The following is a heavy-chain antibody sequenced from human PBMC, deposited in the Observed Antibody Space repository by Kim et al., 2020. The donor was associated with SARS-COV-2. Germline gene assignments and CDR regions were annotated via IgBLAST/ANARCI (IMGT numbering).Heavy chain of an antibody. D-gene: IGHD6-19*01. CDR2: IYHTGNT. CDR3: ARHKAVAGSPMLDF. CDR1: GASISNSNW. J-gene: IGHJ4*02. Sequence: SETLSLTCAVSGASISNSNWWSWVRQPPGKGLEWIGEIYHTGNTNYSPSLRSRVTISVDKSKNQFSLNLDSVTAADTAVYYCARHKAVAGSPMLDFWGQGTLVTVSS. V-gene: IGHV4-4*02.